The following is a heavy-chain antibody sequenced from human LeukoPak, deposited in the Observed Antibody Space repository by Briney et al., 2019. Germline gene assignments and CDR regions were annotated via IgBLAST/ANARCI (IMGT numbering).Heavy chain of an antibody. CDR3: ARVGRGDYSDY. CDR1: GFTFSSYS. CDR2: ISSSSSYI. V-gene: IGHV3-21*01. Sequence: GGSLRLSCAASGFTFSSYSMNWVRQAPGKGLEWVSSISSSSSYIYYADSVKGRFTISRDNAKNSLYLQMNSLRAEDTAVYYCARVGRGDYSDYWGQGTLVTVSS. D-gene: IGHD3-10*01. J-gene: IGHJ4*02.